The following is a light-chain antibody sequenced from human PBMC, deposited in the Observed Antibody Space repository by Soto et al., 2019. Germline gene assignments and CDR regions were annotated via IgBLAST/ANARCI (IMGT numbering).Light chain of an antibody. CDR3: QQYDDLPLT. CDR1: QDISKY. CDR2: DAS. Sequence: DIRMTQSPSSLSASVGDRVTITCQASQDISKYLNWYQQKPGKAPKLLIYDASNLETGVPSRFSGSGSGTDFTFTISSLQPEDIATYCCQQYDDLPLTFGGGTKGDIK. V-gene: IGKV1-33*01. J-gene: IGKJ4*01.